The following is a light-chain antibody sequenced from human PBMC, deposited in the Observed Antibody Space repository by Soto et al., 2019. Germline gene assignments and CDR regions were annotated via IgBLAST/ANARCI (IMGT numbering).Light chain of an antibody. CDR1: QSVSRSY. V-gene: IGKV3-20*01. CDR3: QQYGSSPQT. J-gene: IGKJ1*01. CDR2: GAS. Sequence: EIVLPQSPGTLSLSAGERATLSRRASQSVSRSYLAWYQQTPGQAPRXXIYGASSRATGIPDMFSGSGSGTEFTLTISRLEPEDFEVGYCQQYGSSPQTFGQGTKVDIK.